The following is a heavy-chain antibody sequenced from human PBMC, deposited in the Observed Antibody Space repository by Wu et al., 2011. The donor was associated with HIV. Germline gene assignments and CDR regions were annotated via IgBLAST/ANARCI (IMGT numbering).Heavy chain of an antibody. V-gene: IGHV1-2*02. D-gene: IGHD2-2*01. CDR3: ARDHCTTNSCYENHYYGMDV. Sequence: QVQLVQSGAEMKKPGASLNVSCKASGYTFTDYFMHWVRQVPGRGLEWMGWINPKSGDTNYSQRFEGRVTMTRDTSTSTVYMELSGLRSDDTATYFCARDHCTTNSCYENHYYGMDVWGQGTTVTVSS. J-gene: IGHJ6*02. CDR2: INPKSGDT. CDR1: GYTFTDYF.